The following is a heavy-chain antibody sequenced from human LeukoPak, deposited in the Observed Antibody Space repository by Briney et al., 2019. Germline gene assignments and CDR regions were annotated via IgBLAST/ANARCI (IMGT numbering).Heavy chain of an antibody. D-gene: IGHD3-22*01. CDR3: ARLNYYDSSGYYCRAFDI. CDR1: GYSFTSYW. CDR2: IYPGDSDT. Sequence: GESLKISCKGSGYSFTSYWIGWVRQMPGKGLEWMGIIYPGDSDTRYSPSFQGQVTISADKSISTAYLQWSSLKASDTAMYYCARLNYYDSSGYYCRAFDIWGQGTMVTVSS. V-gene: IGHV5-51*01. J-gene: IGHJ3*02.